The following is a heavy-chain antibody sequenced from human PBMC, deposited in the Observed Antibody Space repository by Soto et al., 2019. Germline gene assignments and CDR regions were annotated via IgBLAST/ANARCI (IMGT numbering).Heavy chain of an antibody. Sequence: QLQLQESGSGLVKPSQTLSLTCAVSGGSISSGGYSWSWIRQPPGKGLEWIGYIYHSGSTYYNPSLKSRVTISVDRSKNQFSLKLSSVTAADTAVYYCARGIFAAAGLTTFDYWGQGTLVTVSS. D-gene: IGHD6-13*01. CDR1: GGSISSGGYS. CDR3: ARGIFAAAGLTTFDY. J-gene: IGHJ4*02. CDR2: IYHSGST. V-gene: IGHV4-30-2*01.